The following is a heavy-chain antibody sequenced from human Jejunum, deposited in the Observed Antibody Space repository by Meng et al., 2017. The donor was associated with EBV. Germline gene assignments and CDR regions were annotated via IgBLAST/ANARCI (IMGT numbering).Heavy chain of an antibody. D-gene: IGHD2-21*02. CDR1: GYTFSRYA. V-gene: IGHV7-4-1*02. CDR2: INTRTGNP. CDR3: ASDISTATFGY. J-gene: IGHJ4*02. Sequence: QVQLVQSGFELKKHGASVKVYCKASGYTFSRYAMNWVRQAPGQGVEWMGWINTRTGNPAYAQGFTGRFVFSLDTSVSTAYLQISSLKAEDTAVYYCASDISTATFGYWGQGTLVTVSS.